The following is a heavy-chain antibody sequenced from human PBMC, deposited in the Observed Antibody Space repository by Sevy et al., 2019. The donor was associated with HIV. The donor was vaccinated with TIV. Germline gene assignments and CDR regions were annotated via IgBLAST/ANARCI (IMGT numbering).Heavy chain of an antibody. D-gene: IGHD1-26*01. CDR2: IDYSGST. CDR3: ARHKVGATPLPDY. V-gene: IGHV4-39*01. Sequence: SETLSLTCTVSGGSISSSSYYWGWIRQPPGKGLEWIGSIDYSGSTYYNPSLKSRVTISEDTSKNQFSLKLSSVTAADTAVYYCARHKVGATPLPDYWGQGTLVTVSS. CDR1: GGSISSSSYY. J-gene: IGHJ4*02.